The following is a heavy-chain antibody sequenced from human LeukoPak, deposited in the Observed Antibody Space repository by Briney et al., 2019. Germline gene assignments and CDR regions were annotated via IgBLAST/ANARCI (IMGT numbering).Heavy chain of an antibody. V-gene: IGHV3-30*02. CDR2: IRSDGSNK. CDR3: AAEEGYLTNSGNYKGVDY. J-gene: IGHJ4*02. Sequence: GGSLRLSCAASGFTFSSYGMHWVRQAPGKGLEWVAFIRSDGSNKYYADSVKGRFTISRDNSKNTLYLQMNSLRAEDTAVYYCAAEEGYLTNSGNYKGVDYWGQGTLVTVS. CDR1: GFTFSSYG. D-gene: IGHD1-26*01.